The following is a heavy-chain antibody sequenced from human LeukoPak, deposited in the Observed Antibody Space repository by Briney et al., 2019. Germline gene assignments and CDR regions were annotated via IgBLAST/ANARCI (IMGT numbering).Heavy chain of an antibody. J-gene: IGHJ4*02. CDR2: INSDGSST. D-gene: IGHD4-17*01. CDR1: GFTFSSYW. V-gene: IGHV3-74*01. Sequence: GGSLRLSCAASGFTFSSYWMHWVRQDPGKGLVWVSRINSDGSSTSYADSVKGRFTISRDNAKNTLYLQMNSLRAEDTAVYYCARPMTTVTTFDYWGQGTLVTVSS. CDR3: ARPMTTVTTFDY.